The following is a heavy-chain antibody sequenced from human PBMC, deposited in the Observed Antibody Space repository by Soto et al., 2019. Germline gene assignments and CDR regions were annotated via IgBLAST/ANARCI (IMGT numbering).Heavy chain of an antibody. CDR1: GFIFSSYA. V-gene: IGHV3-64D*06. Sequence: RGSLSFSCSASGFIFSSYAMHWVRQAPGKGLEYVSAISSKGGSTYYAEPVKGRFTISRDQSKNTLYLPMSSLRAEDTAVYYCAKVAGYMIVVVSHFDCWGQGT. CDR3: AKVAGYMIVVVSHFDC. CDR2: ISSKGGST. J-gene: IGHJ4*02. D-gene: IGHD3-22*01.